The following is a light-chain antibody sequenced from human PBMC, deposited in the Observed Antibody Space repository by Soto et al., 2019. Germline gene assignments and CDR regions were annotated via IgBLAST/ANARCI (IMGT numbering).Light chain of an antibody. Sequence: QAVLTQPPSACGAPGQGISISCSGSSSNIGGNSVSWYRQVPGTAPKLLIFSNHQRPSGVPDRFSGSKSGTSASLAISGLQSEDEADYYCSTWDDSLRGLVFGGGTKVTVL. V-gene: IGLV1-44*01. J-gene: IGLJ2*01. CDR2: SNH. CDR1: SSNIGGNS. CDR3: STWDDSLRGLV.